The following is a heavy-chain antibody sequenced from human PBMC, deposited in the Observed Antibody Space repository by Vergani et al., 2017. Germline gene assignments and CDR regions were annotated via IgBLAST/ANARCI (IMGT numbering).Heavy chain of an antibody. J-gene: IGHJ4*02. CDR1: GFTLSNYD. CDR2: IQFDGSNQ. Sequence: QVQLVESGGGVVQRGGSLRLSCATSGFTLSNYDMQWIRQGPGKGLEFVAFIQFDGSNQYYADSVKGRFTLSRDSSKNTLYLQMNSLRTDDTATYYCAKHFRGWGIDYWGQGTQVIVSS. CDR3: AKHFRGWGIDY. V-gene: IGHV3-30*02. D-gene: IGHD3-16*01.